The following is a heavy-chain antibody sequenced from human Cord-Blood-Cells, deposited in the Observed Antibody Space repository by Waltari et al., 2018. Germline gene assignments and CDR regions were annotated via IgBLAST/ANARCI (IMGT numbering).Heavy chain of an antibody. J-gene: IGHJ4*02. Sequence: VQLVQSGAAVKKPGASVKVSCKASGYNFTGYYMPWVRQAPGQGLEWMGWINPNSGGTNYAQNFQGWVTMTRDTSISTAYMELSRLRSDDKAVYYCARGGYSYGFDYWGQGTLVTVSS. CDR2: INPNSGGT. V-gene: IGHV1-2*04. CDR1: GYNFTGYY. D-gene: IGHD5-18*01. CDR3: ARGGYSYGFDY.